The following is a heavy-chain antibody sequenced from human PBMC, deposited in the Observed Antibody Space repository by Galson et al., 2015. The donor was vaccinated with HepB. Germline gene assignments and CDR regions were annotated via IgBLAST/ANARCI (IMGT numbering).Heavy chain of an antibody. J-gene: IGHJ6*02. D-gene: IGHD7-27*01. V-gene: IGHV3-49*03. CDR3: TRDQGSGWGWGDYYGMDV. CDR1: GFTFGDYA. Sequence: SLRLSCAASGFTFGDYAMSWFRQAPGKGLEWVGFIRSKAYGGTTEYAASVKGRFTISRDDSKSIAYLQMNSLKTEDTAVYYCTRDQGSGWGWGDYYGMDVWGQGTTVTVSS. CDR2: IRSKAYGGTT.